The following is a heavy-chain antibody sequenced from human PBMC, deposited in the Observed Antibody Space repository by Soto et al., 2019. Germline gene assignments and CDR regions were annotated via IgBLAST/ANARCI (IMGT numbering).Heavy chain of an antibody. J-gene: IGHJ6*03. CDR2: INHSGST. Sequence: QVQLQQWGAGLLKPSETLSLTCAVYGGSFSGYYWSWIRQPPGKGLEWIGEINHSGSTNYNPSLKSRVHISVDTSKNQFSLKLSSVTAADTAVYYCARGPAYYDFWSGYSYYYYYMDVWGKGTTVTVSS. D-gene: IGHD3-3*01. CDR3: ARGPAYYDFWSGYSYYYYYMDV. CDR1: GGSFSGYY. V-gene: IGHV4-34*01.